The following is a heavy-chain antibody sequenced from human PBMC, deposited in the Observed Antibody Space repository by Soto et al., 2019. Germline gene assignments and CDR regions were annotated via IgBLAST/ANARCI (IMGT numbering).Heavy chain of an antibody. Sequence: SETLSLTCTVSGGSISSYYWSWIRQPPGKGLEWIGYIYYSGSTNYNPSLKSRVTISVDTSKNQFSLKLSSVTAADTAVYYCARGETGTTGHWGPFDPWGQGTLVTVSS. V-gene: IGHV4-59*01. CDR1: GGSISSYY. J-gene: IGHJ5*02. CDR2: IYYSGST. CDR3: ARGETGTTGHWGPFDP. D-gene: IGHD1-1*01.